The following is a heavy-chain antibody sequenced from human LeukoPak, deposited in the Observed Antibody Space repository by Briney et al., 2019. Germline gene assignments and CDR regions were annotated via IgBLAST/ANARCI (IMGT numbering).Heavy chain of an antibody. CDR2: IVVGSGNT. J-gene: IGHJ6*02. V-gene: IGHV1-58*01. CDR3: AAVPRHYYGMDV. Sequence: GTSVTVSCKASGFTFTSSAVQWVRQARGQRLEWIGWIVVGSGNTNYAQKFQERVTITRDMSTSTAYMELSSLRSEDTAVYYCAAVPRHYYGMDVWGQGTTVTVSS. CDR1: GFTFTSSA.